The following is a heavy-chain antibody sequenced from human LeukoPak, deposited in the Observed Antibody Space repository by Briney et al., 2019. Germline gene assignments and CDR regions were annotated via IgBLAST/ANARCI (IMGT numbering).Heavy chain of an antibody. D-gene: IGHD5-18*01. J-gene: IGHJ6*02. CDR3: ARGGLQLWSLGMDV. Sequence: SETLSLTCAVYGGSFSGYYWSWIRQPPGKGLEWIGEINHSGSTDYNPSLKSRVTISVDTSKNQFSLKLSSVTAADTAVYYCARGGLQLWSLGMDVWGQGTTVTVSS. V-gene: IGHV4-34*01. CDR2: INHSGST. CDR1: GGSFSGYY.